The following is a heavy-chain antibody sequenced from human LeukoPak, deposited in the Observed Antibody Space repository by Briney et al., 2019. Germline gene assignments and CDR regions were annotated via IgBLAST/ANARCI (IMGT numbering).Heavy chain of an antibody. CDR2: INHSGST. CDR1: GGSISSSNW. D-gene: IGHD6-13*01. J-gene: IGHJ4*02. CDR3: ARGGSSWYWSYYFDY. Sequence: SETLSLTCAVSGGSISSSNWWSWVRQPPGKGLEWIGEINHSGSTNYNPSLKSRVTISVDTSKIQFSLKLSSVTAADTAVYYCARGGSSWYWSYYFDYWGQGTLVTVSS. V-gene: IGHV4-4*02.